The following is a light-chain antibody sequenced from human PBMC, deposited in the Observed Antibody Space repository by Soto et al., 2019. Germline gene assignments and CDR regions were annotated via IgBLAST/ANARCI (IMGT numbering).Light chain of an antibody. CDR1: SGYSSYT. CDR3: QTWGTGIEV. J-gene: IGLJ3*02. Sequence: QPVLTQSPSASASLGASVKLTCTLSSGYSSYTIAWHQQQPEKGPRYLMTLNSDGSHSKGDGIPDRFSGSSSGAERYLSISSLQSEDEADYYCQTWGTGIEVFGGGTKLTVL. V-gene: IGLV4-69*01. CDR2: LNSDGSH.